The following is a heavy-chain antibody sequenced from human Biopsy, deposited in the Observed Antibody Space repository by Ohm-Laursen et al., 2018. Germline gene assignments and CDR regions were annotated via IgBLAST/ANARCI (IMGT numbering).Heavy chain of an antibody. V-gene: IGHV1-24*01. J-gene: IGHJ4*02. Sequence: GASVKVSCNVSGYTLTELSMHWVRQAPGKGLEWLGGFAPEDGKTFYAQKFQGRVTMTEDPSTDTAYMELSSLKSEDTAVYYCATGFTSGWYHFDYWGQGTLVTVSS. CDR3: ATGFTSGWYHFDY. CDR1: GYTLTELS. CDR2: FAPEDGKT. D-gene: IGHD6-19*01.